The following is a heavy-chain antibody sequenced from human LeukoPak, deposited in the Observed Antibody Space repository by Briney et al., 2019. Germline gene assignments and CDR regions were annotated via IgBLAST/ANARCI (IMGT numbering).Heavy chain of an antibody. V-gene: IGHV3-23*01. CDR2: ISGSGGST. CDR3: AKDHGEVASYYMDV. D-gene: IGHD3-10*01. J-gene: IGHJ6*03. Sequence: AGGSLRLSCAASGFTFSSYGMSWVRQAPGKGLEWVSAISGSGGSTYYADSVKGRFTISRDNSKNTLYLQMNSLRAEDTAVYYCAKDHGEVASYYMDVWGKGTTVTISS. CDR1: GFTFSSYG.